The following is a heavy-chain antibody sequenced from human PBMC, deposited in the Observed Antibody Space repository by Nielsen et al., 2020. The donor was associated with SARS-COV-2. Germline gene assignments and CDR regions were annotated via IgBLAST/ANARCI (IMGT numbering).Heavy chain of an antibody. CDR3: ARGKTTVTTFDL. V-gene: IGHV4-31*03. Sequence: SETLSLTCSVSGGSISSGGFYWSWIRQHAGKGPEWIGHIYYTGTTYYNQSLKSRMTISVDTTLNQFSLKVSSVTVADTAVYYCARGKTTVTTFDLWGQGTLVTVSS. J-gene: IGHJ4*02. CDR2: IYYTGTT. D-gene: IGHD4-17*01. CDR1: GGSISSGGFY.